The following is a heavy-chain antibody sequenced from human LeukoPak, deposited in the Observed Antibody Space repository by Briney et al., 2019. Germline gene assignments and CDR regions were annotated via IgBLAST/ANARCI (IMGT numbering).Heavy chain of an antibody. D-gene: IGHD7-27*01. V-gene: IGHV3-23*01. CDR2: ICGSGGST. CDR3: AKDINWASFES. Sequence: GGSLRLSCATSGVTFSSYGMSWVRQAPGKGLEWVSAICGSGGSTYYADSVKGRFTNSRDNSKNTLYLQMNSLRAEDTAVYYCAKDINWASFESWGQGTLVTVSS. J-gene: IGHJ4*02. CDR1: GVTFSSYG.